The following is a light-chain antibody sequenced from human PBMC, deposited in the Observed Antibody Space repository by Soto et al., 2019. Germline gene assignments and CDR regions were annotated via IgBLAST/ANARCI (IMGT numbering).Light chain of an antibody. V-gene: IGKV1-17*01. CDR1: QDIRND. Sequence: DIQMTQSPSSLSASVGDRVTITCRASQDIRNDLDWYQQKPGKAPKRLIYAASSLQNGAPSRVSGSGSGTEFTLTISSLQPEDFATYYCLQRDTYSVGGGTKVEIK. J-gene: IGKJ4*01. CDR2: AAS. CDR3: LQRDTYS.